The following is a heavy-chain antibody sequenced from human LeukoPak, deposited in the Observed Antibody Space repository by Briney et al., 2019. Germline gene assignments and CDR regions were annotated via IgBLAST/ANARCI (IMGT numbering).Heavy chain of an antibody. V-gene: IGHV3-49*03. CDR1: GFTFGAYA. CDR3: TRDVRIVVVPAAIAGGHYYMDV. J-gene: IGHJ6*03. Sequence: GRSLGLSCTASGFTFGAYAMSWFRQAPGEGLGWGGLIRGKAYGGTTEYAASVKGRFTISRDDSKSIAYLQMNSLKTEDTAVYYCTRDVRIVVVPAAIAGGHYYMDVWGKGTTVTVSS. CDR2: IRGKAYGGTT. D-gene: IGHD2-2*01.